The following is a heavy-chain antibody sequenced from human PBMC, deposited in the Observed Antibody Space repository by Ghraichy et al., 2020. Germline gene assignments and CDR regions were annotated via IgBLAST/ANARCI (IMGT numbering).Heavy chain of an antibody. J-gene: IGHJ4*02. D-gene: IGHD6-19*01. CDR3: AKTGDSGGFSDY. Sequence: GGSRRLSCAASGFTFSGYAMSWVRQAPGKGLEWVSTITWNSASTRYADSVKGRSTISRDNYKNAVYLQVTSLREDDTAVYFCAKTGDSGGFSDYGGRGTLVTVPS. V-gene: IGHV3-23*01. CDR2: ITWNSAST. CDR1: GFTFSGYA.